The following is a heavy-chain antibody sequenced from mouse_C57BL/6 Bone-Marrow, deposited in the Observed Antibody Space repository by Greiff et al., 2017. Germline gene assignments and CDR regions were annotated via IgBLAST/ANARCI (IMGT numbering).Heavy chain of an antibody. CDR3: ARERGYYSNYVAY. CDR1: GYTFTSYG. D-gene: IGHD2-5*01. J-gene: IGHJ3*01. V-gene: IGHV1-81*01. CDR2: IYPRSGNT. Sequence: QVQLQQSGAELARPGASVKLSCKASGYTFTSYGISWVKQRTGQGLEWIGEIYPRSGNTYYNEKFKGKATLTADKSSSTAYMELSSLTSEDSAVYFCARERGYYSNYVAYWGQGTLVTVSA.